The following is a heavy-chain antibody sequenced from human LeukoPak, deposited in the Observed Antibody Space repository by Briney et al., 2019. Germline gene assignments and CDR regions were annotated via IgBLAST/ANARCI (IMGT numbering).Heavy chain of an antibody. CDR2: IYNSGST. CDR1: GGSISSHY. D-gene: IGHD1-26*01. Sequence: PSGTLSLTCTVSGGSISSHYWNWIRQPPGKGLEWIGYIYNSGSTNYNPSLKSRVTISEDTSKKQFSLKLSSVTAADTAVYYCARDVGATSHNWFDPWGQGTLVTVSS. J-gene: IGHJ5*02. V-gene: IGHV4-59*11. CDR3: ARDVGATSHNWFDP.